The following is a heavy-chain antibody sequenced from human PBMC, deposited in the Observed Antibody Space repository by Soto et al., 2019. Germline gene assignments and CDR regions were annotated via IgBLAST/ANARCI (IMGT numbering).Heavy chain of an antibody. V-gene: IGHV1-69*06. CDR2: IIPIFGTA. CDR1: GGTFSSYA. CDR3: VMSVRCSGGSCYSGWYFDL. Sequence: ASVKVSCKASGGTFSSYAISWVRQAPGQGLEWMGGIIPIFGTANYAQKFQGRVTITADKSTSTAYMELSSLRSEDTAVYYCVMSVRCSGGSCYSGWYFDLWGRGTLVTVSS. J-gene: IGHJ2*01. D-gene: IGHD2-15*01.